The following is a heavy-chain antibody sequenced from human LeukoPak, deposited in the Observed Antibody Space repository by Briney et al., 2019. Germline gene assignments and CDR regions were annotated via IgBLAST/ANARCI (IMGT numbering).Heavy chain of an antibody. V-gene: IGHV4-59*01. CDR3: ARLTNWQYTQSYYGLDF. Sequence: SETLSLTCTVSEGSISGYYWSWIRQAPGKGLEWIGYISYSGSTNYKPSLKSRVTISVDTSRNQFSLKLSSVTAADTAIYYCARLTNWQYTQSYYGLDFWGQGTSVTVSS. J-gene: IGHJ6*02. CDR1: EGSISGYY. D-gene: IGHD1-1*01. CDR2: ISYSGST.